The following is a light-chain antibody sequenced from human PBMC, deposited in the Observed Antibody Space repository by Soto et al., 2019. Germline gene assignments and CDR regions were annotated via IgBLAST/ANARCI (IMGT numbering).Light chain of an antibody. CDR3: GTWDSSLCAV. V-gene: IGLV1-51*02. CDR2: ENN. CDR1: SSNIGNNY. Sequence: QSVLTQPPSVSAAPGQKVTISCSRSSSNIGNNYVSWYQQLPGTAPKLLIYENNKRPSGIPDRFSGSKSGTSATLGITGLQTGDEADYYCGTWDSSLCAVFVTGTKVTVL. J-gene: IGLJ1*01.